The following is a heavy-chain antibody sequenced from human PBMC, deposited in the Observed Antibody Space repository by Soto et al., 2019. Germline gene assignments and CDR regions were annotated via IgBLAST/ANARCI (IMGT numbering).Heavy chain of an antibody. D-gene: IGHD3-3*01. CDR2: INPNSGGT. CDR1: GYTFTGYY. Sequence: ASVKVSCKASGYTFTGYYMHWVRQAPGQGLEWMGWINPNSGGTNYAQKFQGWVTMTRDTSISTAYMELSRLRSDDTAVYYCARDRITIFGEARDAFDIWGQGTMVTVSS. CDR3: ARDRITIFGEARDAFDI. V-gene: IGHV1-2*04. J-gene: IGHJ3*02.